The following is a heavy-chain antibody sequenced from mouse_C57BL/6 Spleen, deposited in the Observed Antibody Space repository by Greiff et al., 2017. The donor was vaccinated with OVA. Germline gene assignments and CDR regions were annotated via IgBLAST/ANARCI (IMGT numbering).Heavy chain of an antibody. V-gene: IGHV1-50*01. J-gene: IGHJ3*01. Sequence: QVQLQQPGAELVKPGASVKLTCKASGYTFTSYWMQWVKQRPGQGLEWIGEIDPSDSYTNYNQKFKGKATLTVDTSSSTAYMQLSRLTCEDSAVYYCARWYDYETGFAYWGQGTLVTVSA. CDR2: IDPSDSYT. CDR1: GYTFTSYW. D-gene: IGHD2-4*01. CDR3: ARWYDYETGFAY.